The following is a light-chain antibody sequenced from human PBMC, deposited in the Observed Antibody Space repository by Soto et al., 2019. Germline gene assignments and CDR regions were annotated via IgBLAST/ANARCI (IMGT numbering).Light chain of an antibody. J-gene: IGLJ2*01. CDR2: YDD. CDR1: WSNIGNNA. CDR3: AVWDDSLNGRI. V-gene: IGLV1-36*01. Sequence: QSVLTQPPSVSEAPRQRVTISCSGSWSNIGNNAVSWFQQLPGKAPKLLIYYDDLLASGVSDRFSGSKSGTSASLAISGLQSEDGADYYCAVWDDSLNGRIFGGGTKLTVL.